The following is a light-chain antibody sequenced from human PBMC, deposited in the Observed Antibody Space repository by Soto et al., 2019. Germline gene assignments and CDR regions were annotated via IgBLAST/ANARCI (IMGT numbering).Light chain of an antibody. CDR2: EDN. Sequence: NFMLTQPHSVSESPGKTVTISCTGSSGSIASNYVQWYQQRPGSAPTTVIYEDNQRPSGVSDRFSGSIDSSSNSASLTISGLKTEDEADYYCQSYDSSSRWVFGGGTKLTVL. CDR3: QSYDSSSRWV. J-gene: IGLJ3*02. CDR1: SGSIASNY. V-gene: IGLV6-57*02.